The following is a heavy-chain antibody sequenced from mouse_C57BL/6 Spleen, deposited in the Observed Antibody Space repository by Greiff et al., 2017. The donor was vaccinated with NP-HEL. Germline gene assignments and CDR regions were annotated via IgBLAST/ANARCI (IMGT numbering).Heavy chain of an antibody. J-gene: IGHJ3*01. V-gene: IGHV1-69*01. CDR1: GYTFTSYW. Sequence: QVQLQQPGAELVMPGASVKLSCKASGYTFTSYWMHWVKQRPGQGLEWIGEIDPSDSYTNYNQKFKGKSTLTVDKSSSTAYMQLSSLTSEDSAVYYCARGYDYDWFAYWGHGTLVTVSA. CDR3: ARGYDYDWFAY. D-gene: IGHD2-4*01. CDR2: IDPSDSYT.